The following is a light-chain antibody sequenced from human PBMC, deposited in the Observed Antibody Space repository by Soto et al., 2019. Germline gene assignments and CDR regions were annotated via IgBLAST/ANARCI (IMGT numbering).Light chain of an antibody. V-gene: IGLV2-23*02. Sequence: QSALTQPASVSGSPGQSITISCTGTSSDVGSYNLVSWYQQHPGKAPKLIIYKVTKRPSGVSNRFSGSKSGNTAYLTISGLQAEDEADYYCCSYAGGSTYVFGSGTKLTVL. J-gene: IGLJ1*01. CDR3: CSYAGGSTYV. CDR2: KVT. CDR1: SSDVGSYNL.